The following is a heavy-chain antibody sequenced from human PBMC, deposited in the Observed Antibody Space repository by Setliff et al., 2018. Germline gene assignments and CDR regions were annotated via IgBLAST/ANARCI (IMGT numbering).Heavy chain of an antibody. V-gene: IGHV3-23*03. CDR2: IYSGDRNT. Sequence: SCKASGGTFRSDGFNWVRQAPGKGLEWVSTIYSGDRNTFYTDSVKGRFTIFRDGSKNTLYLQMTSLRAEDTAVYYCAKPQVELRWGFESWGQGTPVTVSS. D-gene: IGHD1-7*01. CDR1: GGTFRSDG. CDR3: AKPQVELRWGFES. J-gene: IGHJ4*02.